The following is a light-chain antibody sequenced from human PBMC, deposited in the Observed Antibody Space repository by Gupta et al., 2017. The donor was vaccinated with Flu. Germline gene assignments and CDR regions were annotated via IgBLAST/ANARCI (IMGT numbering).Light chain of an antibody. CDR1: NSTMGNNY. V-gene: IGLV1-51*01. J-gene: IGLJ1*01. Sequence: SNSTMGNNYVSWYQQLPGTAPKLLIYDNDKRPSGIPDRFSGSKSGTSATLGITGLQTGDEADYYCGTWDSSLTAHIFGTGTKVTVL. CDR3: GTWDSSLTAHI. CDR2: DND.